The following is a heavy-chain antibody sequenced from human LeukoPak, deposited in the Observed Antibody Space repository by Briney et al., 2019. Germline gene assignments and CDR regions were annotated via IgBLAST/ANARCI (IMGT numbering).Heavy chain of an antibody. CDR1: GFTFDDYA. J-gene: IGHJ3*02. CDR3: AKDRTIFGVVITDGGAFDI. Sequence: GGSLRLSCAASGFTFDDYAIHWVRQAPGKGLEWVSGISWNSGSIGYADSVKGRFTISRDNAKNSLYLQMNSLRAEDTALYYCAKDRTIFGVVITDGGAFDIWGQGTMVTVSS. D-gene: IGHD3-3*01. V-gene: IGHV3-9*01. CDR2: ISWNSGSI.